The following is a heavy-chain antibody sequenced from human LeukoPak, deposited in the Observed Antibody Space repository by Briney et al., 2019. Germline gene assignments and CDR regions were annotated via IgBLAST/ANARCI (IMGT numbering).Heavy chain of an antibody. J-gene: IGHJ6*03. D-gene: IGHD2-15*01. Sequence: NASETLSLTCTVSGGSISSSSYYWGWIRQPPGKGLEWIGSIYYSGSTYYNPSLKSRVTISVDTSKNQFSLKLSSVTAADTAVYYCARDGAYCSGGSCYSNYYYYYYMDVWGKGTTVTVSS. CDR3: ARDGAYCSGGSCYSNYYYYYYMDV. CDR1: GGSISSSSYY. V-gene: IGHV4-39*07. CDR2: IYYSGST.